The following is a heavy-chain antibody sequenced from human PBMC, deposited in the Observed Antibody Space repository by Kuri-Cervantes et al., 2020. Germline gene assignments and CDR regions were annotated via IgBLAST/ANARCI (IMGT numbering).Heavy chain of an antibody. Sequence: GGSLRLSCAASGFTFSSYGMHWVRQAPGKGLEWVSVIYSSGGTYYAASVKGRFTISRDNSKNTLYLQMNSLRTEDTAIYYCARDQSNWGLGYWGQGALVTVSS. D-gene: IGHD7-27*01. CDR2: IYSSGGT. V-gene: IGHV3-53*05. J-gene: IGHJ4*02. CDR3: ARDQSNWGLGY. CDR1: GFTFSSYG.